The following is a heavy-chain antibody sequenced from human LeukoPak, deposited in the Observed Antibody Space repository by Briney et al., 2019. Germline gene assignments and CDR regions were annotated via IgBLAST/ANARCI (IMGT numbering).Heavy chain of an antibody. CDR3: VRHRWVDGYNY. J-gene: IGHJ4*02. CDR2: IYTSGST. Sequence: SETLSLTCTVSGGSISGYFWSWIRQTPGKGLESIGNIYTSGSTNYNPSLKSRVTISLDTSKTHFSLRLSSVTAADTAVYYCVRHRWVDGYNYWGQGTLVTVSS. V-gene: IGHV4-4*09. CDR1: GGSISGYF. D-gene: IGHD5-24*01.